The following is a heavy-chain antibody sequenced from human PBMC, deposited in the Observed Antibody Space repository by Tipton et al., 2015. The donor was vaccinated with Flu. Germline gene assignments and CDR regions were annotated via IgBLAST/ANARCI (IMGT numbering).Heavy chain of an antibody. CDR1: GGSISSSSYY. CDR3: ARIQGGYYGSESYDT. CDR2: IYHSGST. D-gene: IGHD3-10*01. J-gene: IGHJ5*02. Sequence: TLSLTCTVSGGSISSSSYYWGWIRQPPGKGLEWIGSIYHSGSTYYNPSLKSRVTISVDTSKNQFSLELISVTAADTAVYYCARIQGGYYGSESYDTWGQGMLVTVSS. V-gene: IGHV4-39*07.